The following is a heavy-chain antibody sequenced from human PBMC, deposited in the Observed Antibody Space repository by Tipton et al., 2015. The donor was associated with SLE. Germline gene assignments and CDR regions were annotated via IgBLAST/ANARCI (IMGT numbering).Heavy chain of an antibody. J-gene: IGHJ4*02. D-gene: IGHD7-27*01. CDR2: IYYSGST. CDR1: GGSISSSSYY. Sequence: LRLSCTVSGGSISSSSYYWGWIRQPPGKGLEWIGSIYYSGSTYYNPSLKSRVTISVDTSKNQFSLKLSSVNAADTAVYYCARHEDWGIDYWGQGTLVTVSS. V-gene: IGHV4-39*01. CDR3: ARHEDWGIDY.